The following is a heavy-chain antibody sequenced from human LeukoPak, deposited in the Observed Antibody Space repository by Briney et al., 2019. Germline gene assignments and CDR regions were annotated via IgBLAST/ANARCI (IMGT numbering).Heavy chain of an antibody. V-gene: IGHV3-9*01. CDR2: ISWNSGSI. CDR1: GFTFDDYA. Sequence: SGGSLRLSCAASGFTFDDYAMHWVRQAPWKGLEWVSGISWNSGSIGYADSVKGRFTISRDNAKNSLYLQMNSLRAEDTALYYCAKEGGWGKYFQHWGQGTLVTVSS. CDR3: AKEGGWGKYFQH. J-gene: IGHJ1*01. D-gene: IGHD6-19*01.